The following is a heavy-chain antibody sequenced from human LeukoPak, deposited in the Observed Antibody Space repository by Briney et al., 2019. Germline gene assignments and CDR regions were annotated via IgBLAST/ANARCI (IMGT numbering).Heavy chain of an antibody. Sequence: SETLSLTCTVSDYSISSAYYWGWIRQPPGKGLEWIGSIYHTGSTYYNSSLKSRVTISVDTSKNQFSLKLSSVTAADTAVYYCARGEVRGAVSPWGQGTLVTVSS. CDR3: ARGEVRGAVSP. CDR2: IYHTGST. D-gene: IGHD3-10*01. CDR1: DYSISSAYY. J-gene: IGHJ5*02. V-gene: IGHV4-38-2*02.